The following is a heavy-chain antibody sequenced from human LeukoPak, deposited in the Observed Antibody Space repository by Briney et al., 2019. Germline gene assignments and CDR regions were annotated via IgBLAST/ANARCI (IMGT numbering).Heavy chain of an antibody. CDR2: INHSGST. CDR3: ARGPIYDFWSGYYRVEPNFDY. J-gene: IGHJ4*02. CDR1: GGSFSGYY. V-gene: IGHV4-34*01. Sequence: SSETLSLTCAVYGGSFSGYYWSWIRRPPGKGLEWIGEINHSGSTNYNPSLKSRVTISVDTSKNQFSLKLSSVTAADTAVYYCARGPIYDFWSGYYRVEPNFDYWGQGTLVTVSS. D-gene: IGHD3-3*01.